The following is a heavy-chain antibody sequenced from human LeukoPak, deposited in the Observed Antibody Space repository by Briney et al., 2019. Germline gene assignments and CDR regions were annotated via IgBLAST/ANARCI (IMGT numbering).Heavy chain of an antibody. CDR3: ARGPYDFWSGSTFYYYGMDV. CDR2: IYYSGST. CDR1: GGSISSGGYY. Sequence: SETLSLTCTVSGGSISSGGYYWSWIRQPPGKGLEWIGYIYYSGSTNYNPSLKSRVTISVDTSKNQFSLKLSSVTAADTAVYYCARGPYDFWSGSTFYYYGMDVWGQGTTVTVSS. J-gene: IGHJ6*02. V-gene: IGHV4-61*08. D-gene: IGHD3-3*01.